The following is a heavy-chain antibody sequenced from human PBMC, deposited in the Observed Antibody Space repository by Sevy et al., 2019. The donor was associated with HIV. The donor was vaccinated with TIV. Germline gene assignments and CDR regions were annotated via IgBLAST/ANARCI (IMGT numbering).Heavy chain of an antibody. J-gene: IGHJ4*02. Sequence: GGSLRLSCAASGFTFSSYAMHWVRQAPGKGLEWVAVISYDGSNKYYADSVKGRFTISRDNSKNTLYLQMNSLRAEDTAVHYCARDIVVVPAARVGIAAAGVFDYWGQGTLVTVSS. CDR3: ARDIVVVPAARVGIAAAGVFDY. V-gene: IGHV3-30-3*01. D-gene: IGHD2-2*01. CDR1: GFTFSSYA. CDR2: ISYDGSNK.